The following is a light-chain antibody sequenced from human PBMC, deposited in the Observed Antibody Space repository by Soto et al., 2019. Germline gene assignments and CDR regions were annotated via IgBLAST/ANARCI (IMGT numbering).Light chain of an antibody. CDR2: EVS. V-gene: IGLV2-14*01. CDR1: SSDVGGYHY. CDR3: SSYTTCSPLGVV. Sequence: QSALTQPASVSGSPGQSITISCTGTSSDVGGYHYVSWYQQHPGKAPKLMIYEVSNRPSGVSNRFSGSKSGNTASLTISGLQAEYEADYYCSSYTTCSPLGVVFGGGTKPTLL. J-gene: IGLJ3*02.